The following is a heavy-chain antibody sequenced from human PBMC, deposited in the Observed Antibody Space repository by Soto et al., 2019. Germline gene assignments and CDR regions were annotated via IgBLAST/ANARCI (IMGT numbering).Heavy chain of an antibody. CDR3: ANGETYYYGSGSPRSLGY. J-gene: IGHJ4*02. D-gene: IGHD3-10*01. CDR1: GFTFSSYA. V-gene: IGHV3-23*01. CDR2: ISGIGVTT. Sequence: EVQLLESGGGLVQPGGSLRLSCAASGFTFSSYAMNWVRQAPGKGLEWVSAISGIGVTTYYADSVKGRFTISRDNSKNTLYLQMSSLGAEDTAVYYCANGETYYYGSGSPRSLGYWGQGTLVTVSS.